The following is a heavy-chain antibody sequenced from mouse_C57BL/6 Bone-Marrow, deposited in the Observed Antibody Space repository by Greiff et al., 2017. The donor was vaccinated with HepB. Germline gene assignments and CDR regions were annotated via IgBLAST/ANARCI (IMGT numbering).Heavy chain of an antibody. J-gene: IGHJ4*01. Sequence: EVQGVESGEGLVKPGGSLKLSCAASGFTFSSYAMSWVRQTPEKRLEWVAYISSGGDYIYYADTVKGRFTISRDNARNTLYLQMSSLKSEDTAMYYCTRVLLLRRHYAMDYWGQGTSVTVSS. V-gene: IGHV5-9-1*02. CDR2: ISSGGDYI. CDR1: GFTFSSYA. D-gene: IGHD1-1*01. CDR3: TRVLLLRRHYAMDY.